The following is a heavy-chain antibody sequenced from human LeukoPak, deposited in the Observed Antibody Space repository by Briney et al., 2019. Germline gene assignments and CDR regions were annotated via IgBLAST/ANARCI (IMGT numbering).Heavy chain of an antibody. CDR3: ASGLTAMLTAGGGFDY. V-gene: IGHV3-21*01. J-gene: IGHJ4*02. CDR2: ISSSSSYI. Sequence: GGSLRLSCAASGFTFSSYSMNWVRQAPGKGLEWVSSISSSSSYIYYADSVEGRFTISRDNAKNSLYLQMNSLRAEDTAVYFCASGLTAMLTAGGGFDYWGQGTLVTVSS. D-gene: IGHD5-18*01. CDR1: GFTFSSYS.